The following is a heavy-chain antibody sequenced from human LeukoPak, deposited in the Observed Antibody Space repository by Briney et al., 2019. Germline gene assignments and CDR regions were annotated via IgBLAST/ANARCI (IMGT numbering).Heavy chain of an antibody. Sequence: PSQTLSLTCAVSGGSISSGGYSWSWIRQPPGKGLEWIGYIYYSASTNYNPSLKSRVTISVDTSKNQFSLRLSSVTAADTAVYYCARHYLGYSFDYWGQGTLVTVSS. CDR3: ARHYLGYSFDY. J-gene: IGHJ4*02. CDR2: IYYSAST. V-gene: IGHV4-30-4*07. D-gene: IGHD5-18*01. CDR1: GGSISSGGYS.